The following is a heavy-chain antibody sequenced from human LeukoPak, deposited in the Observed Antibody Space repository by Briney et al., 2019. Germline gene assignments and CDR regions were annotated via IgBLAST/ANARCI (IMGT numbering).Heavy chain of an antibody. D-gene: IGHD2-2*02. J-gene: IGHJ5*02. CDR2: FDPEDGET. CDR1: GYTLTELS. V-gene: IGHV1-24*01. Sequence: ASVKLSCKVSGYTLTELSMNWVRQAPGKGLEWMGGFDPEDGETIYAQMVQGRVTMTEDSSTDTAYMELTSLRSEDTAVYYCATATAQLPYYEYNWFDPWGQGTLVTVSS. CDR3: ATATAQLPYYEYNWFDP.